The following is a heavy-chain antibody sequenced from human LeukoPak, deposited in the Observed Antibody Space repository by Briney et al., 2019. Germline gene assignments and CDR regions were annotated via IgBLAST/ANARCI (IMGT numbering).Heavy chain of an antibody. Sequence: SETLSLTCTVSGGSISYYYWSWIRLPPGKGLEWIGYIYYSGSTDYNPSLKSRVTISVDTSKNQFSLKLSPVTAADTAVYYCASGSSWYGYWGQGTLVTVSS. CDR3: ASGSSWYGY. CDR1: GGSISYYY. J-gene: IGHJ4*02. CDR2: IYYSGST. V-gene: IGHV4-59*08. D-gene: IGHD6-13*01.